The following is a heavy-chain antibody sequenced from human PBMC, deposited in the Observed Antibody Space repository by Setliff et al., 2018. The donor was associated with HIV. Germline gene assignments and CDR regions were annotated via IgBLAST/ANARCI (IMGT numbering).Heavy chain of an antibody. CDR1: GFAFVDFA. Sequence: GSLRLSCAASGFAFVDFAMTWVRQRPGKGLEWVSYINWNGGRTDFADSVKGRFTISRDNSKNTLYLQMNSLRAEDTAVYYCARAWVFDSSSNDAFDIWGQGTMVTVSS. D-gene: IGHD6-6*01. CDR2: INWNGGRT. J-gene: IGHJ3*02. V-gene: IGHV3-20*04. CDR3: ARAWVFDSSSNDAFDI.